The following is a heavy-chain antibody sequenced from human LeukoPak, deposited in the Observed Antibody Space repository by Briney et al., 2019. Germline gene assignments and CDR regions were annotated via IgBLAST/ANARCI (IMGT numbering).Heavy chain of an antibody. CDR3: ARGGTTSLLYYYYYYYMDV. J-gene: IGHJ6*03. D-gene: IGHD4-17*01. CDR2: INPSGGST. Sequence: ASVKVSCKASGYTFTSYAMNWVRQAPGQGLEWMGIINPSGGSTSYAQKFQGRVTMTRDTSTSTVYMELSSLRSEDTAVYYCARGGTTSLLYYYYYYYMDVWGKGTTVTISS. V-gene: IGHV1-46*01. CDR1: GYTFTSYA.